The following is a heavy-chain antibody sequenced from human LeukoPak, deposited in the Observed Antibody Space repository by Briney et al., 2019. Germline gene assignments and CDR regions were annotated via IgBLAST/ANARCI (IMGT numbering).Heavy chain of an antibody. CDR1: GYSISSGYY. J-gene: IGHJ4*02. CDR2: MYHSGST. V-gene: IGHV4-38-2*01. CDR3: ARQRYCHSTSCYFDY. D-gene: IGHD2-2*01. Sequence: SETLSLTCAVSGYSISSGYYWAWNRQPPGKGLEWIGSMYHSGSTYDSPSLKSRVTMSVDTSKNQFSLKLTSVTAADTAVYYCARQRYCHSTSCYFDYWGQGTLVTVSS.